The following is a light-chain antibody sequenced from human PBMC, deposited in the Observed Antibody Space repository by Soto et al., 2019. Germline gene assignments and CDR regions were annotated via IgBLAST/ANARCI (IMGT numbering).Light chain of an antibody. CDR3: CSYAGSSTFVV. V-gene: IGLV2-23*03. CDR2: EGS. CDR1: SSDVGSYNL. J-gene: IGLJ2*01. Sequence: QYALTQPASVSGSPGQSITISCTGTSSDVGSYNLVSWYQQHPGKAPKLMIYEGSKRPSGVSNRFSGSKSGNTASLTISGFQAEDEADYFCCSYAGSSTFVVFGGGTKVTVL.